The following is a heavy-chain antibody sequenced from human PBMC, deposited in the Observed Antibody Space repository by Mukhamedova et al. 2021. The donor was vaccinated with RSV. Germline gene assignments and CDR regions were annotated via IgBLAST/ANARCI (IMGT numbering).Heavy chain of an antibody. D-gene: IGHD5-18*01. Sequence: GSYYWSWIRQPPGKGLEWIGYIYYSGSTNYNPSLKSRVTISVDTSKNQFSLKLSSVTAADTAVYYCARDSKGYTFFDYWGQGTLVT. CDR2: IYYSGST. V-gene: IGHV4-61*01. CDR3: ARDSKGYTFFDY. J-gene: IGHJ4*02. CDR1: GSYY.